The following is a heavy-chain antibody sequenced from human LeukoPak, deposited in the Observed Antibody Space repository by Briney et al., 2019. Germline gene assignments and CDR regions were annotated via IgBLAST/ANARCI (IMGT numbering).Heavy chain of an antibody. CDR1: GGSISSGGYY. D-gene: IGHD4-23*01. J-gene: IGHJ6*02. V-gene: IGHV4-31*03. Sequence: PSETLSLTCTVSGGSISSGGYYWSWIRQHPGKGLEWIGYIYYSGSTYYNPSLKSRVTISVDTSKNQFSLKLSSVTAADTAVYYCARDRVVTLTYYGMDVWGQGTTVTVSS. CDR3: ARDRVVTLTYYGMDV. CDR2: IYYSGST.